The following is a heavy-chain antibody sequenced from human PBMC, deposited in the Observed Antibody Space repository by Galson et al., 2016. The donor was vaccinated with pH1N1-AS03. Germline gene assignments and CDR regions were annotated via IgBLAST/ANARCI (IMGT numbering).Heavy chain of an antibody. CDR1: RFNFPNFY. J-gene: IGHJ4*02. D-gene: IGHD6-13*01. V-gene: IGHV3-11*01. Sequence: SLRLSCAASRFNFPNFYMNWIRQAPGKGLGWISYVSSSGTTIYYADSVKGRFTISRDNAKDSLYLQMNSLRADDTAMYYCARSPPAGTWFDYWGQGTLVTVSS. CDR2: VSSSGTTI. CDR3: ARSPPAGTWFDY.